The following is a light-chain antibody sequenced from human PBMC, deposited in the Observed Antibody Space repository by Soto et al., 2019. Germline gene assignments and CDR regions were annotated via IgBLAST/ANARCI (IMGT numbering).Light chain of an antibody. Sequence: DIQMTQSPSSLSASVGDRVTITCRASRGINIYLNWYRQKPGKAPKLVIYAASNLQSGVPSRFSGDGVGTHFTLTISSLQPEDFATYHCQQSHTSPYTFGQGTRLEMK. CDR1: RGINIY. J-gene: IGKJ5*01. CDR3: QQSHTSPYT. V-gene: IGKV1-39*01. CDR2: AAS.